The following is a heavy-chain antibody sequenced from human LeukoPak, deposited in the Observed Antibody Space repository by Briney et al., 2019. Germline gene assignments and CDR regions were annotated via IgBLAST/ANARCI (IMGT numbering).Heavy chain of an antibody. CDR2: ISGSGEST. Sequence: GGSLRLSCAASTFTFSSYAMNWVRQAPGKGLEWVSAISGSGESTYYADSVKGRFTISRDNSKRTLYLQMNSLRAEDTAVYYCAKDSPDYYDSSGYYQIFDYWGQGTLVTVSS. CDR1: TFTFSSYA. V-gene: IGHV3-23*01. D-gene: IGHD3-22*01. CDR3: AKDSPDYYDSSGYYQIFDY. J-gene: IGHJ4*02.